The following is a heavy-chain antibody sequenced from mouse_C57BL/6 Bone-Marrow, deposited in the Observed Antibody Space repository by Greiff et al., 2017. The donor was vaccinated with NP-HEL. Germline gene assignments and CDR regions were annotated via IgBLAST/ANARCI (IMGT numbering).Heavy chain of an antibody. D-gene: IGHD1-1*01. J-gene: IGHJ3*01. V-gene: IGHV7-3*01. Sequence: DVHLVESGGGLVQPGGSLSLSCAASGFTFTDYYMSWVRQPPGKALEWLGFIRHKANGYTTEYSASVKGRFTVSRDSSQSILYLQMNALRAEDSATYYCARSTVVPFAYWGQGTLVTVSA. CDR2: IRHKANGYTT. CDR1: GFTFTDYY. CDR3: ARSTVVPFAY.